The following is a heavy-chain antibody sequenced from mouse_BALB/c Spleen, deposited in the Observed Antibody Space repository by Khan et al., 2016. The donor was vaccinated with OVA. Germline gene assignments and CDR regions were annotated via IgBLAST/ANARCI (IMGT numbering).Heavy chain of an antibody. J-gene: IGHJ1*01. D-gene: IGHD1-1*01. CDR2: ISSGGST. Sequence: EVMLVESGGGLVKPGGSLKLSCAASGFTFSSYAMSWVRQTPEKRLEWVASISSGGSTYYPDSVKGRFTISRDNARNILYLQMSSLRSEDTAMYYCARDYYYGTGYFDGWGAGTTVTVSS. CDR1: GFTFSSYA. CDR3: ARDYYYGTGYFDG. V-gene: IGHV5-6-5*01.